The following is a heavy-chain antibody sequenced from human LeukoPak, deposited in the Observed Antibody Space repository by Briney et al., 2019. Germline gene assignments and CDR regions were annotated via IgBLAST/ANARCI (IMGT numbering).Heavy chain of an antibody. CDR2: ISYDGSNK. CDR1: GFTSSSYG. CDR3: ATSIGEWELSVPDY. D-gene: IGHD1-26*01. V-gene: IGHV3-30*03. J-gene: IGHJ4*02. Sequence: PGGSLRLSCAASGFTSSSYGMHWVRQAPGKGLEWVAVISYDGSNKYYADSVKGRFTISRDNSKNTLYLQMNSLRAEDTAVYYCATSIGEWELSVPDYWGQGTLVTVSS.